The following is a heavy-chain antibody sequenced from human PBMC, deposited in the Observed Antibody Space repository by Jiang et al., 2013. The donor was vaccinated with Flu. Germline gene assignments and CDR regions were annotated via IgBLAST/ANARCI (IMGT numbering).Heavy chain of an antibody. CDR3: ARESAAGYYYYGMDV. CDR1: GFTFSSYE. D-gene: IGHD6-13*01. J-gene: IGHJ6*02. V-gene: IGHV3-48*03. CDR2: SSSSGSTI. Sequence: VQLVESGGGLVQPGGSLRLSCAASGFTFSSYEMNWVRQAPGKGLEWVSYSSSSGSTIYYADSVKGRFTISRDNAKNSLYLQMNSLRAEDTAVYYCARESAAGYYYYGMDVWGQGPRSPSP.